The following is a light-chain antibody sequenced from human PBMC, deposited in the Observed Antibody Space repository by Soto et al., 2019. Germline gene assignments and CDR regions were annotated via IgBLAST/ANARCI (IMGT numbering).Light chain of an antibody. CDR1: QSVLYTSNNVNY. J-gene: IGKJ4*01. CDR3: QQYYGAPLT. V-gene: IGKV4-1*01. CDR2: WAS. Sequence: DIVMTQSLDSLAVSLGERATINCKSSQSVLYTSNNVNYLAWYQQKPGQPPKLLIYWASTRESGVPDRFSGSGSGPDFTLTISSLQAEDVAVYYCQQYYGAPLTFGGGTKVEIK.